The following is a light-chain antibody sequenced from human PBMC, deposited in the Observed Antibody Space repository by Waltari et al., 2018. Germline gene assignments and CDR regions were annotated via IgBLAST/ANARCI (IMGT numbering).Light chain of an antibody. CDR3: LLYDGSDQV. J-gene: IGLJ3*02. CDR1: ADAVTSGNY. V-gene: IGLV7-43*01. CDR2: STT. Sequence: QTVVTQEPSLTVSPGGAVTLPCTSRADAVTSGNYPNWIQQKPGQVPRSLIHSTTSRHSWTPARFSGSLLGGKAALTLSGVQPEDEAEYYCLLYDGSDQVFGGGTKLTVL.